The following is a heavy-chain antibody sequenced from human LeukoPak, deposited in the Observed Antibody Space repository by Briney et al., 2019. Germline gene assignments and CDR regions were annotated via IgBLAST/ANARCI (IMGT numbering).Heavy chain of an antibody. D-gene: IGHD1-26*01. J-gene: IGHJ4*02. V-gene: IGHV1-8*01. CDR2: INPNSGNT. CDR1: GYTFTSYD. CDR3: ARGIQGRAGGGPGNY. Sequence: ASVKVSCKASGYTFTSYDINWVRQATGQGLEWMGWINPNSGNTGYAQKFQGRVTMTRNTSISTAYMELSSLRSEDTAVYYCARGIQGRAGGGPGNYWGQRTLVTVSS.